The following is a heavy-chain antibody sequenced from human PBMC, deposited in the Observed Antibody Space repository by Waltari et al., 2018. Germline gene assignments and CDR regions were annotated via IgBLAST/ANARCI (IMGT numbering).Heavy chain of an antibody. J-gene: IGHJ4*02. V-gene: IGHV1-69*15. CDR3: ARDEESGYHPY. Sequence: QVQLVQSGAEVKKPRSSVQVSCKASGGPFRRYAFRCVRQAPGQGLEWMGRIIPIFGTANYAQKFQGRVTITADESTSTAYMELSSLRSEDTAVYYCARDEESGYHPYWGQGTLVTVSS. D-gene: IGHD3-22*01. CDR2: IIPIFGTA. CDR1: GGPFRRYA.